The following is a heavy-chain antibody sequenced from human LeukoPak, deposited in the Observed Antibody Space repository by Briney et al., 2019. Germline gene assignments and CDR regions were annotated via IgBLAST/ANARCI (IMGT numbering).Heavy chain of an antibody. V-gene: IGHV1-2*02. D-gene: IGHD4-17*01. CDR2: INPNSGGT. CDR3: ATDYGDTLYYYYYGMDV. J-gene: IGHJ6*02. Sequence: GASVKVSCKASGYTFTGYYMHWVRQAPGQGLEWMGWINPNSGGTNYAQKFQGRVTMTRDTSISTAYMELSRLRSDDTAVYYCATDYGDTLYYYYYGMDVWGQGTTVTVSS. CDR1: GYTFTGYY.